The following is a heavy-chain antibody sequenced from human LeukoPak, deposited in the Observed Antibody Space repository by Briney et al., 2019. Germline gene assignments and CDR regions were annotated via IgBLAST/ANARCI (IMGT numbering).Heavy chain of an antibody. CDR3: TRESGGSYHAWFDP. V-gene: IGHV3-49*04. D-gene: IGHD1-26*01. CDR1: GFTFGDYA. J-gene: IGHJ5*02. Sequence: SGGSLRLSCTASGFTFGDYAMSWVRQAPWKGLEWVGFIRSKAYGGTTEYAASVKGRFTISRDDSKSIAYLQMNSLKTEDTAVYYCTRESGGSYHAWFDPWGQGTLVTVSS. CDR2: IRSKAYGGTT.